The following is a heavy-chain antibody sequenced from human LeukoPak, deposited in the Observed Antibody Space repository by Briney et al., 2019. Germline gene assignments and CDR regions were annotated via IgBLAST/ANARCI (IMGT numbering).Heavy chain of an antibody. CDR2: IYHSGST. D-gene: IGHD6-13*01. Sequence: PSQTLSLTCTVSGGSISSGGYYWSWIRQPPGKGLEWIGYIYHSGSTYYNPSLKSRVTISVDRSKNQFSLKLSSVTAADTAVYYCARVERIAADFDYWGQGTLVTVSS. J-gene: IGHJ4*02. CDR1: GGSISSGGYY. V-gene: IGHV4-30-2*01. CDR3: ARVERIAADFDY.